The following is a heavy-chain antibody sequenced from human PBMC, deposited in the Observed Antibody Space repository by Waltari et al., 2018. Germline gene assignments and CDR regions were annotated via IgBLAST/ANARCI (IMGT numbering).Heavy chain of an antibody. CDR3: ATVGGGYYGSGSYDDY. D-gene: IGHD3-10*01. J-gene: IGHJ4*02. Sequence: QVQLVQSGAEVKKPGASVKVSCTVSGYTLTELSMHWVRPAPGKGLEWMGGFDPEDGETIYAQKFQGRVTMTEDTSTDTAYMELSSLRSEDTAVYYCATVGGGYYGSGSYDDYWGQGTLVTVSS. CDR2: FDPEDGET. V-gene: IGHV1-24*01. CDR1: GYTLTELS.